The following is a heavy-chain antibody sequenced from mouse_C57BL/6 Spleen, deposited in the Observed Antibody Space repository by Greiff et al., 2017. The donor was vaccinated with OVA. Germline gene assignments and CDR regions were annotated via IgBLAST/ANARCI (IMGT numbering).Heavy chain of an antibody. D-gene: IGHD1-1*01. CDR2: IYPGDGDT. J-gene: IGHJ4*01. Sequence: QVQLQQSGPELVKPGASVKISCKASGYAFSSSWMNWVKQRPGKGLEWIGRIYPGDGDTNYNGMFKGKATLTADKSSSTAYMQLSSLTSEDSAVYFCARDYYGSEAMDYWGQGTSVTVSS. V-gene: IGHV1-82*01. CDR3: ARDYYGSEAMDY. CDR1: GYAFSSSW.